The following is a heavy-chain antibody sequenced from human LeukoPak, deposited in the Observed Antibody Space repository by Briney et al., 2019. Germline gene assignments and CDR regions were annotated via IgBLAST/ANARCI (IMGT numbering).Heavy chain of an antibody. CDR2: IYYSGST. Sequence: SETLSLTCTVSGASVSGSPYYWSWIRQPPGKGLEWIGYIYYSGSTNYNPSLKSRVTISVDTSKNQFSLKLSSVTAADTAVYYCARTFVVADAFDTWGQGTMVTVSS. CDR3: ARTFVVADAFDT. CDR1: GASVSGSPYY. J-gene: IGHJ3*02. D-gene: IGHD2-21*01. V-gene: IGHV4-61*01.